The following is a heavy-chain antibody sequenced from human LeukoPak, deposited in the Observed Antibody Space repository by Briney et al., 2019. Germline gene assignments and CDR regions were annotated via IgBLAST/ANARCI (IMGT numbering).Heavy chain of an antibody. D-gene: IGHD2-15*01. CDR2: IDPSDSYT. J-gene: IGHJ4*02. CDR3: ATGYCSGGSCYSFDY. CDR1: GYSFTSYW. Sequence: GESLKISCKGSGYSFTSYWISRVRQMPGKGLEWMGRIDPSDSYTNYSPSFQGHVTISADKSISTAYLQWSSLKASDTAMYYCATGYCSGGSCYSFDYWGQGTLVTVSS. V-gene: IGHV5-10-1*01.